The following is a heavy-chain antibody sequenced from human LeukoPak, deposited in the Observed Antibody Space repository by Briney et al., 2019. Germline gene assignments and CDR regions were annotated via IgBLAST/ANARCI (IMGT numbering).Heavy chain of an antibody. J-gene: IGHJ4*02. CDR2: ISYDGSNK. D-gene: IGHD3-10*01. Sequence: PGRSLRLSCAASGFTFSSYGKHWVRQAPGKGLEGVAVISYDGSNKYYADSVKGRFTISRDNSKNTLYLQMNSLRAEDTAVYYCAKPLWFGSPSAIDKGDYWGQGTLVTVSS. V-gene: IGHV3-30*18. CDR1: GFTFSSYG. CDR3: AKPLWFGSPSAIDKGDY.